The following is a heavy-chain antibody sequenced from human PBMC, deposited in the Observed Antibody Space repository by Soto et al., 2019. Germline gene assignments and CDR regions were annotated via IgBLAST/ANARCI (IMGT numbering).Heavy chain of an antibody. V-gene: IGHV3-74*01. CDR1: GFTFSSYW. Sequence: GGSLRLSCAASGFTFSSYWMHWVRQAPGKGLVWVSRINSDGSSTSYADSVKGRFTISRDNAKNTLYLQMNSLRAEDTAVYYCARVRMITFGGVIVIPDDAFDIWGQGTMVTVSS. CDR2: INSDGSST. CDR3: ARVRMITFGGVIVIPDDAFDI. J-gene: IGHJ3*02. D-gene: IGHD3-16*02.